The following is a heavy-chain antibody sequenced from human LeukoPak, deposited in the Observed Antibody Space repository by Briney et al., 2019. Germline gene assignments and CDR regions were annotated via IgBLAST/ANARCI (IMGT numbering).Heavy chain of an antibody. CDR1: GLTFSSLS. D-gene: IGHD3-22*01. V-gene: IGHV3-21*06. J-gene: IGHJ4*02. Sequence: GGSLRLSCAASGLTFSSLSFNWVRQGPGKGLEWVSSINTVASYIYYADSVKGRFTISRDNAKNSLYLQMNSLRDEDTGVYYCARLSRNSEKSGFYYYYDYWGQGTLVTVSS. CDR3: ARLSRNSEKSGFYYYYDY. CDR2: INTVASYI.